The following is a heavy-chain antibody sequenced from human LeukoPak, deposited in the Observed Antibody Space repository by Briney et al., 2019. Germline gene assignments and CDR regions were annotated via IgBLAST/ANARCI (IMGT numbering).Heavy chain of an antibody. J-gene: IGHJ5*02. CDR2: MNPNSGNT. CDR1: GYAITDYF. Sequence: GASVKVSCKASGYAITDYFLHWVRQAPGQGLEWMGWMNPNSGNTGYAQKFQGRVTMTRNTSINTAYMELSSLRSEDTAVYYCARAAVATRRGSWFDPWGQGTLVTVSS. D-gene: IGHD5-12*01. CDR3: ARAAVATRRGSWFDP. V-gene: IGHV1-8*02.